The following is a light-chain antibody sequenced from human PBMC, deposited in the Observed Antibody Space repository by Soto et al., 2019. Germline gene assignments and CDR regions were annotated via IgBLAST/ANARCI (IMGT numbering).Light chain of an antibody. J-gene: IGKJ1*01. CDR3: QQYNNWPPWT. CDR1: QSVSSN. V-gene: IGKV3-15*01. CDR2: GAS. Sequence: EIVMTQSPATLSVSPGERATLSCRASQSVSSNLAWYQQKPGQAPRLLIYGASTRATGIPARFGGSGSWTEFTFTISSLQSEDFAVYYCQQYNNWPPWTFGQGTKVEIK.